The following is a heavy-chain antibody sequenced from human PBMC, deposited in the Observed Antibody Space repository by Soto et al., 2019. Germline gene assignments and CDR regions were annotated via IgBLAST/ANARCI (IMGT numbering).Heavy chain of an antibody. CDR3: ARGVLGYCSGGSCYPAHYYYYMDV. V-gene: IGHV4-34*01. Sequence: SETLSLXCAVYGVSFSGYYWSWIRQPPGKGLEWIGEINHSGSTNYNPSLKSRVTISVDTSKNQFSLKLSSVTAADTAVYYCARGVLGYCSGGSCYPAHYYYYMDVWGKGTTVTVSS. CDR1: GVSFSGYY. CDR2: INHSGST. D-gene: IGHD2-15*01. J-gene: IGHJ6*03.